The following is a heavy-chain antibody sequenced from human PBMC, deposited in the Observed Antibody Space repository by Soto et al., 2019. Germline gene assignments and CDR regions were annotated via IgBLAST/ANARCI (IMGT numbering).Heavy chain of an antibody. D-gene: IGHD3-10*01. V-gene: IGHV3-33*01. CDR2: IWYDGSNK. CDR1: GFTFSSYC. Sequence: GGSLRLSCAASGFTFSSYCMHWVRQAPGKGLEWVAVIWYDGSNKYYANSVKGRFTISRDNSKNTLYLQMNSLRAEDTAVYYCARESGSGSWVETFDYWGQGTMVTVSS. J-gene: IGHJ4*02. CDR3: ARESGSGSWVETFDY.